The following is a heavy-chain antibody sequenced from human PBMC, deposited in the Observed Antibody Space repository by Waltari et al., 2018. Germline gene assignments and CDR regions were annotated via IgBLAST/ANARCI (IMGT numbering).Heavy chain of an antibody. J-gene: IGHJ6*02. V-gene: IGHV1-69*01. D-gene: IGHD3-10*01. CDR1: GGTFSSYA. Sequence: QGQLVQAGAGGKKPGSSVKVSCKASGGTFSSYAISWVRQAPGRGLEGMGGIIPIFGTANYAHDCQGRVMITAEDSTSTSLLRLSSLRSADTAVYYCATPVGSGEPRSLLWYGMDVWGQGTTVTVSS. CDR3: ATPVGSGEPRSLLWYGMDV. CDR2: IIPIFGTA.